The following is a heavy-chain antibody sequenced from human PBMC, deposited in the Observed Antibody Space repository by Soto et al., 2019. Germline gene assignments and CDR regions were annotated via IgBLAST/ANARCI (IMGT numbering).Heavy chain of an antibody. D-gene: IGHD4-17*01. CDR3: AREPHLPTARNDF. V-gene: IGHV4-30-4*01. Sequence: LSLTCSVSGDSISSADYFWTWIRQSPGKGLEWMGYIFHSGTTYYNPSLKGRLLISIENSKNQFSLRLTSVTAADSAVYFCAREPHLPTARNDFWGPGTLVTVSS. J-gene: IGHJ4*02. CDR1: GDSISSADYF. CDR2: IFHSGTT.